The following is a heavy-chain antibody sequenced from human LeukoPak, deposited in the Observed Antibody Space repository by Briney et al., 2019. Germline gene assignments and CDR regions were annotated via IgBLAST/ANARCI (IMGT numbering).Heavy chain of an antibody. Sequence: PGGSLRLSCAASEFTFTTHTLHWVRQAPGMGLEWLAVISYDGSHKYYADSVRGRFTVSRDNSKNTLYLQVSSLRDEDTAVYYCARNLRCSSTSCYPGNYWGQGTLVTVSS. V-gene: IGHV3-30*04. CDR1: EFTFTTHT. D-gene: IGHD2-2*01. CDR3: ARNLRCSSTSCYPGNY. CDR2: ISYDGSHK. J-gene: IGHJ4*02.